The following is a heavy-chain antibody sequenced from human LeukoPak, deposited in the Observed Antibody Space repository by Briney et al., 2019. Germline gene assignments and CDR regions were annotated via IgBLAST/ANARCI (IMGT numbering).Heavy chain of an antibody. CDR1: GFTFSSYG. CDR2: ISGSGGST. J-gene: IGHJ3*02. D-gene: IGHD1-26*01. Sequence: GRSLRLSCAASGFTFSSYGMHWVRQAPGKGLEWVSAISGSGGSTYYADSVKGRFTISRDNSKNTLYLQMNSLRAEDTAVYYCAKGRSYPFDAFDIWGQGTMVTVSS. CDR3: AKGRSYPFDAFDI. V-gene: IGHV3-23*01.